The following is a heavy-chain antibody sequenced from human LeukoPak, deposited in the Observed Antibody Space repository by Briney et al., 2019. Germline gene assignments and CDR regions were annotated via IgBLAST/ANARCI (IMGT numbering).Heavy chain of an antibody. J-gene: IGHJ5*02. Sequence: GGALRLSCLVSGFTVSSNYMSWVRQTPGKGLEWVSVIYSGGTTKYADSVKGRFTIYRNTSKNTLYLQMNSLRVEDTAVYYCASKLTTGSWGQGTLVTVSS. CDR1: GFTVSSNY. D-gene: IGHD4-17*01. V-gene: IGHV3-66*01. CDR3: ASKLTTGS. CDR2: IYSGGTT.